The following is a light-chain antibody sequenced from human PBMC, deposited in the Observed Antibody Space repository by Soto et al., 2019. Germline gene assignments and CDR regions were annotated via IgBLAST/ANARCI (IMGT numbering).Light chain of an antibody. CDR1: QNVTTW. V-gene: IGKV1-5*01. CDR3: QQYDSYRT. J-gene: IGKJ1*01. CDR2: DVS. Sequence: DIQMTQSPSTLSASVGDRVTITCRASQNVTTWLAWYQHKPGKDPKLLLYDVSNLESGVPSRFSGSGSGTEFTLTISSLQSDDFATYFCQQYDSYRTVGQGTKVDI.